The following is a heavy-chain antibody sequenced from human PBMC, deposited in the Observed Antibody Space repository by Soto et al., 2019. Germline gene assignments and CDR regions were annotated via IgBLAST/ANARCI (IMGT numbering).Heavy chain of an antibody. CDR2: IITDGSST. D-gene: IGHD1-26*01. J-gene: IGHJ6*03. Sequence: EVQLVESGGGLVQPGGSLILSCAASGFSFSIYWMHWVRQAPGKGLVWVSRIITDGSSTSYADSVNGRFTISRDNAKNTLYLQMNSLRAEDTAVYYCATGLSTRGYYMDAWGKGTTVTVSS. CDR3: ATGLSTRGYYMDA. V-gene: IGHV3-74*01. CDR1: GFSFSIYW.